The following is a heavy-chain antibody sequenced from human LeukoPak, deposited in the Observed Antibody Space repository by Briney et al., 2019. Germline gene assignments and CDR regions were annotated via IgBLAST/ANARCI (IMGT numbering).Heavy chain of an antibody. V-gene: IGHV1-8*01. D-gene: IGHD3-10*01. CDR1: GYTFTSYD. J-gene: IGHJ6*03. Sequence: ASVKVSCKASGYTFTSYDINWVRQATGQGLEWMGWMNPNSGNTGYAQKFQGRVTMTRNTSISTAYMELRSLRSDDTAVYYCARDSGGWFGELFFRGYYYYYMDVWGKGTTVTISS. CDR2: MNPNSGNT. CDR3: ARDSGGWFGELFFRGYYYYYMDV.